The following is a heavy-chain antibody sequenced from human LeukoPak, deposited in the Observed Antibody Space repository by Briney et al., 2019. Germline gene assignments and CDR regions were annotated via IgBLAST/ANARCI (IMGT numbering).Heavy chain of an antibody. V-gene: IGHV1-18*01. CDR1: GYTFTSYG. D-gene: IGHD5-18*01. CDR2: ISAYNGNT. J-gene: IGHJ6*02. Sequence: ASVKVSCKASGYTFTSYGISWVRQAPGQGREWMGWISAYNGNTNYAQKLQGRVTMTTDTSTSTAYMELRSLRSDDTAVYYCARGRDTAMVNPYYYYGMDVWGQGTTVTVSS. CDR3: ARGRDTAMVNPYYYYGMDV.